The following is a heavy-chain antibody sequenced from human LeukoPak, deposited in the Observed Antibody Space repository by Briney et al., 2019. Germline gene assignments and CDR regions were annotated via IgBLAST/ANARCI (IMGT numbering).Heavy chain of an antibody. V-gene: IGHV4-59*01. D-gene: IGHD6-19*01. CDR1: GGSISSYY. Sequence: TSETLSLTCTVSGGSISSYYWSWIRQPPGKGLEWIGYIYYSGSTNYNPSLKSRVTISVDTSKNQFSLKLSSVTAADTAVYYCARIYKYSSGWYSEHYFDYWGQGTLVTVSS. CDR2: IYYSGST. J-gene: IGHJ4*02. CDR3: ARIYKYSSGWYSEHYFDY.